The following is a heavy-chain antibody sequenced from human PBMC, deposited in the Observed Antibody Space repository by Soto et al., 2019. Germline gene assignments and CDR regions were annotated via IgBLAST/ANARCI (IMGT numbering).Heavy chain of an antibody. Sequence: PSETLSLTCTVSGGSISSGGYYWSWIRQHPGKGLEWIGYIYYSGSTYYNPSLKSRVTISVDTSKNQFSLKLSSGTAADTAVYYCARVESGYYYPAYWGQGTLVTSPQ. CDR1: GGSISSGGYY. D-gene: IGHD3-22*01. V-gene: IGHV4-31*03. J-gene: IGHJ4*02. CDR3: ARVESGYYYPAY. CDR2: IYYSGST.